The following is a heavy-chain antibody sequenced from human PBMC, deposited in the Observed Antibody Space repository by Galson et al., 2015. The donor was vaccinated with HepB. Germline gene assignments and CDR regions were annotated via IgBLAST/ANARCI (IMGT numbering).Heavy chain of an antibody. D-gene: IGHD3-10*01. CDR3: AKPTGPGSGMSRAVQY. J-gene: IGHJ4*02. CDR2: IRYDGSNK. V-gene: IGHV3-30*02. Sequence: SLRLSCAASGFTFSSYGMHWVRQAPGKGLEWVAFIRYDGSNKYYADSVKGRFTISRDNSKNTLYLQMNSLRAEDTAVYYCAKPTGPGSGMSRAVQYWGQGTLVTVSS. CDR1: GFTFSSYG.